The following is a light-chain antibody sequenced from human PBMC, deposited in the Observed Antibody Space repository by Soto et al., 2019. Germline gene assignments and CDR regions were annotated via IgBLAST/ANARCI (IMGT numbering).Light chain of an antibody. V-gene: IGLV2-11*01. CDR3: CSCAGSHVV. Sequence: QSALTQPASVSGSPGQSVTISCTGTSSDVGGYNYVSWYQQHPGKAPKLMIFDVNKRPSGVPDRFSGSKSGDTASLTISGLQAEDEADYSCCSCAGSHVVFGGGTKVTVL. CDR1: SSDVGGYNY. CDR2: DVN. J-gene: IGLJ2*01.